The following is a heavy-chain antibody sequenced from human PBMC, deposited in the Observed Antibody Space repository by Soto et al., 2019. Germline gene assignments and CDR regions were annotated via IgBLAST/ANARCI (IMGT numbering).Heavy chain of an antibody. CDR1: GGTFITYA. V-gene: IGHV1-69*01. Sequence: QVQLVQSGAEVKKPGSSVKVSCKASGGTFITYAISWVRQAPGEGLEWMRGIIPIFGTANYAQKFQGRVTITADASTSTGYMELSSLRSEDTAVYYCARGAGPDHDYGDYVDNYFDYWGQGSLVAVS. J-gene: IGHJ4*02. D-gene: IGHD4-17*01. CDR3: ARGAGPDHDYGDYVDNYFDY. CDR2: IIPIFGTA.